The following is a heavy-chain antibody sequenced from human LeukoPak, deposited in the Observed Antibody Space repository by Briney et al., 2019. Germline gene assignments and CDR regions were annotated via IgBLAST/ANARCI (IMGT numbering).Heavy chain of an antibody. CDR1: GFTFSTYS. V-gene: IGHV3-48*04. CDR2: ITTSGRTI. D-gene: IGHD2-2*01. Sequence: PGGSLRLSCAASGFTFSTYSVSWVRQAPGKGLEWVSYITTSGRTIYYADSVKGRFTISRDNAKNSVFLQMNSLRAEDTAVYYCARGSTSWYYFDYWGQGTLVTVSS. CDR3: ARGSTSWYYFDY. J-gene: IGHJ4*02.